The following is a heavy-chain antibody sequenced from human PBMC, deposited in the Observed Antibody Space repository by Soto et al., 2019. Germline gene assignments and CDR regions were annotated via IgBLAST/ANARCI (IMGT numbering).Heavy chain of an antibody. J-gene: IGHJ6*02. CDR3: ARLYSTRYNSDGLDV. D-gene: IGHD6-13*01. CDR2: IYHSGST. V-gene: IGHV4-4*02. CDR1: GGSVLSTNW. Sequence: QVQLQESGPGLVKPSGTLSLSCGVSGGSVLSTNWWTWVRQPPGKGLEWIGEIYHSGSTNYNPSLKGRVTISLVKSKNQFSLHLSPMTAADTAVYYCARLYSTRYNSDGLDVWGQGTPVTVS.